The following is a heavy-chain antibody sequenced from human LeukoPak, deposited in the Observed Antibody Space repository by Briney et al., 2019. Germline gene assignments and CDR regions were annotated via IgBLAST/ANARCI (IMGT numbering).Heavy chain of an antibody. D-gene: IGHD6-19*01. J-gene: IGHJ4*02. V-gene: IGHV3-21*04. CDR1: GFTFSSYS. Sequence: KTGGSLRLSCAASGFTFSSYSMNWVRQAPGKGLEWVSSISSSSSYIYYADSVKGRFTISRDNAKNSLYLQMNSLRAEDTALYYCAKPNSSGWYRPDFDYWGQGTLVTVSS. CDR2: ISSSSSYI. CDR3: AKPNSSGWYRPDFDY.